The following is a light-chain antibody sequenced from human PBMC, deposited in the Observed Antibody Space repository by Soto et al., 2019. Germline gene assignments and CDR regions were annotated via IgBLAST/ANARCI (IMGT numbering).Light chain of an antibody. CDR3: CSYAGSSTLVV. CDR2: EGS. CDR1: SSDVGSYNV. Sequence: QSALTQPASVSGSPGQSITISCTGTSSDVGSYNVVSWYQQHPGKAPKVMIYEGSKRPSGVSNRFSGSKSGNTASLTISGLQAEDEADYYCCSYAGSSTLVVFGGGTKLTVL. V-gene: IGLV2-23*01. J-gene: IGLJ2*01.